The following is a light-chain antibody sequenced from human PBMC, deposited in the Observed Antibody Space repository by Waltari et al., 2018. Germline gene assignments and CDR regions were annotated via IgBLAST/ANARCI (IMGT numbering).Light chain of an antibody. CDR3: QQYANLPLP. CDR1: QDIRKN. Sequence: DIQMTQSPSSLSASVGDRVTITCQASQDIRKNLNWFQQKPGKAPQVLIFDASNSQAAVPSRFSGSGSGTAFAFTISRLQPDEIGTYYCQQYANLPLPFGGGTRVEIK. CDR2: DAS. V-gene: IGKV1-33*01. J-gene: IGKJ4*01.